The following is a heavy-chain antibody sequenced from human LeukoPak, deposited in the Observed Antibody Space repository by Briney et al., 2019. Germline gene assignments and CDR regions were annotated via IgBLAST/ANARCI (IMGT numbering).Heavy chain of an antibody. CDR3: AKGVSSDSSGYPMGY. CDR1: GFTFSSYA. CDR2: ISGSGGST. Sequence: GGSLRLSCAASGFTFSSYAMSWVRQAPGKGLEWVSAISGSGGSTYYADSVKGRFTISRDNSKNTLYLQMNSLRAEDTAVYYCAKGVSSDSSGYPMGYWGQGTLVTVSS. D-gene: IGHD3-22*01. J-gene: IGHJ4*02. V-gene: IGHV3-23*01.